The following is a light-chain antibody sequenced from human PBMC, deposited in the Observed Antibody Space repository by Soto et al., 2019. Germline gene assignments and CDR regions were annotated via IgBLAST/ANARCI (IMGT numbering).Light chain of an antibody. Sequence: QSALTQPRSVSGSPGQSVTISCTGTSSDVGAYKYVSWYQQHPGKAPKLMIYNGNTRPSGVPDRFSGSKSGDTASLTISGLQAADDADYYCCSFAGSYTSYVFGTGTKVTVL. V-gene: IGLV2-11*01. CDR3: CSFAGSYTSYV. CDR2: NGN. J-gene: IGLJ1*01. CDR1: SSDVGAYKY.